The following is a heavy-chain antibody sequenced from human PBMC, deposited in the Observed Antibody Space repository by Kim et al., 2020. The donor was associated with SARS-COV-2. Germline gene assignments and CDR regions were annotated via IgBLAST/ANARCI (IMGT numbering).Heavy chain of an antibody. D-gene: IGHD2-21*02. CDR1: GFTVSSNY. J-gene: IGHJ3*02. V-gene: IGHV3-66*01. CDR3: ARATPYCGGDCPLGDAFDI. Sequence: GGSLRLSCAASGFTVSSNYMSWVRQAPGKGLEWVSVIYSGGSTYYADSVKGRFTISRDNSKNTLYLQMNSLRAEGTAVYYCARATPYCGGDCPLGDAFDIWGQGKMVTVYS. CDR2: IYSGGST.